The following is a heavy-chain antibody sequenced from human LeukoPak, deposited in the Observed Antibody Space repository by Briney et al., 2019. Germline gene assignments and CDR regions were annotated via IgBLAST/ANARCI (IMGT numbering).Heavy chain of an antibody. J-gene: IGHJ5*01. CDR2: ISGSGGNT. Sequence: GGSLRLSCVASGFTFSSYAMDWVRQAPGKGLEWVSAISGSGGNTYYADSVKGRFTISRDHSKTTLFLQMNSLRAEDTAIYYCAKDLHDYGNYVGWFDSWGQGTLVTVSS. V-gene: IGHV3-23*01. D-gene: IGHD4-11*01. CDR3: AKDLHDYGNYVGWFDS. CDR1: GFTFSSYA.